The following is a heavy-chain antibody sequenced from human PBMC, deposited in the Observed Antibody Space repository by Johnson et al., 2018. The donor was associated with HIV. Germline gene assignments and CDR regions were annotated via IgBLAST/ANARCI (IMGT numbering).Heavy chain of an antibody. Sequence: QVQLVESGGGVVQPGRSLRLSCAASGFTFSNFGIHWVRQAPGKGPAWVAVISYDGSNKYYADSVKGRFTISRDNSKNTLYLQMNSLRAEDTAVDYCARGGLGDYVVAFDIWGQGTMVTVSS. CDR2: ISYDGSNK. V-gene: IGHV3-30*03. D-gene: IGHD4-17*01. CDR3: ARGGLGDYVVAFDI. J-gene: IGHJ3*02. CDR1: GFTFSNFG.